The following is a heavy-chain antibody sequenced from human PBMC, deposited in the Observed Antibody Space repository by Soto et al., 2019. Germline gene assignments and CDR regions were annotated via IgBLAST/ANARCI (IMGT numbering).Heavy chain of an antibody. Sequence: ASLKVSCRASGYTFTSYGISWARPAPGQGLEWMGWISAYNGNTNYAQKLQGRVTMTTDTSTSTAYMELRSLRSDDTAVYYCARDVELALLWFGEVDNRVVHWVQGTLVTDSS. J-gene: IGHJ5*02. D-gene: IGHD3-10*01. CDR3: ARDVELALLWFGEVDNRVVH. CDR2: ISAYNGNT. V-gene: IGHV1-18*01. CDR1: GYTFTSYG.